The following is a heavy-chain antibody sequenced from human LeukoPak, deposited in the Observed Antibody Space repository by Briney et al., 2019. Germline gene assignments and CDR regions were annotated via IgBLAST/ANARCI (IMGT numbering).Heavy chain of an antibody. V-gene: IGHV3-11*01. CDR1: GFTFSDYY. J-gene: IGHJ4*02. D-gene: IGHD6-6*01. CDR3: ATSNIAARDY. Sequence: GGSLRLSCAASGFTFSDYYMSWIRQAPGKGQEWVSYISSSGRTIYYADSVKGRFTISRDNSKNSLYLQMNSLRAEDTAVYYCATSNIAARDYWGQGTLVTVSS. CDR2: ISSSGRTI.